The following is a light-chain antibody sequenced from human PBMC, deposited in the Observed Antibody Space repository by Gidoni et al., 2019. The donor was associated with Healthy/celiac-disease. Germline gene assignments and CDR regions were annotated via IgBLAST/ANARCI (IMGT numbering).Light chain of an antibody. J-gene: IGKJ1*01. Sequence: EIVLTQSPGTLSLSPGERATLSCRASQRVSSSYLAWYQQKPGQAPRLLIYGASRRATGIPDRFSGSGSGTDFTLTISRLEPEDFAVYYCQQYGSSPRTFGQGTKVEIK. CDR3: QQYGSSPRT. CDR1: QRVSSSY. CDR2: GAS. V-gene: IGKV3-20*01.